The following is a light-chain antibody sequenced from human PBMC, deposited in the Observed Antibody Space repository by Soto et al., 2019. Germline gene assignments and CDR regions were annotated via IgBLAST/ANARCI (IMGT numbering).Light chain of an antibody. Sequence: EIVLTQSPGTLSLSPGERATLSCRAIQSVSSSYLACYQQKPGQAPRLLIYGASSRATGIPDSFSGSGSGTDFTLTISRLEPEDFAVYYCQQYGSSPRTFGQGTK. CDR1: QSVSSSY. J-gene: IGKJ1*01. CDR2: GAS. CDR3: QQYGSSPRT. V-gene: IGKV3-20*01.